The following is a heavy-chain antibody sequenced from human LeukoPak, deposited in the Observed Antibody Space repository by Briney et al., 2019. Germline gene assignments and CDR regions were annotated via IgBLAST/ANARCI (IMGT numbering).Heavy chain of an antibody. J-gene: IGHJ4*01. D-gene: IGHD4-11*01. CDR1: GFIFSHYG. CDR2: IWSDATNR. V-gene: IGHV3-33*01. CDR3: ARDAQRGFDYSNSLEY. Sequence: GKSLRLSCAASGFIFSHYGMHWVRQAPGEGLEWVAVIWSDATNRFYGASVKGRFTISRDNSQNTVFLQMNSLRAEDTAIYYCARDAQRGFDYSNSLEYWGHGTLVTVSS.